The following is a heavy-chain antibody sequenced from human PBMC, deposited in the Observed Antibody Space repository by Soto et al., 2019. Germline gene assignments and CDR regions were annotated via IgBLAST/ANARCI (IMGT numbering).Heavy chain of an antibody. D-gene: IGHD2-15*01. Sequence: PSETLSLTCAVSGGSISSGGYSWRWIRQPPGKCLEWIGYIYHSGSTYYNPSLKSRVTTSVDRSKNQFSLKLSSVTAADTAVYYCARDRRFNCSGASCYTGYFDYCGQGTLVIVYS. CDR3: ARDRRFNCSGASCYTGYFDY. V-gene: IGHV4-30-2*01. J-gene: IGHJ4*02. CDR1: GGSISSGGYS. CDR2: IYHSGST.